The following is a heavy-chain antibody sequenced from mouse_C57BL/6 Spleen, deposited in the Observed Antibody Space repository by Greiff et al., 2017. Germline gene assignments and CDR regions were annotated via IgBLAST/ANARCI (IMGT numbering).Heavy chain of an antibody. CDR2: IYPGDGDT. Sequence: QVQLQQSGPELVKPGASVKISCKASGYAFSSSWMNWVKQRPGKGLEWIGRIYPGDGDTNYNGKLKGKATLTADKSSSTAFMQLSSLTSEDSAVYFCARIYDYLLDYWGQGTTLTVSS. V-gene: IGHV1-82*01. CDR3: ARIYDYLLDY. D-gene: IGHD2-4*01. CDR1: GYAFSSSW. J-gene: IGHJ2*01.